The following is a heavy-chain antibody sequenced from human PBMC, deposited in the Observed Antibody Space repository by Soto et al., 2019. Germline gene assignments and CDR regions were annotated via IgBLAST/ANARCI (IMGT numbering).Heavy chain of an antibody. V-gene: IGHV4-59*07. CDR2: IYYSGST. D-gene: IGHD3-22*01. CDR1: GGSISSYY. J-gene: IGHJ3*02. CDR3: ARRSGYCVGPFDI. Sequence: SDTLSLTCTVSGGSISSYYWSWIRQPPGKGLEWIGYIYYSGSTNYNPSLKSRVTISVDTSKNQFSLKLSSVTAADTAVYYCARRSGYCVGPFDIWGQGKMVTVSS.